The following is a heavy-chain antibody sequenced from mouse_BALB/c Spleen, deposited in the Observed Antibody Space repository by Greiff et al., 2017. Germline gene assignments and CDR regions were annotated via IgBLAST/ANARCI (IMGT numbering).Heavy chain of an antibody. CDR1: GFDFSRYW. CDR3: ARPSRYYGNSFAY. D-gene: IGHD2-1*01. V-gene: IGHV4-1*02. Sequence: EVKVEESGGGLVQPGGSLKLSCAASGFDFSRYWMSWVRQAPGKGLEWIGEINPDSSTINYTPSLKDKFIISRDNAKNTLYLQMSKVRSEDTALYYCARPSRYYGNSFAYWGQGTLVTVSA. CDR2: INPDSSTI. J-gene: IGHJ3*01.